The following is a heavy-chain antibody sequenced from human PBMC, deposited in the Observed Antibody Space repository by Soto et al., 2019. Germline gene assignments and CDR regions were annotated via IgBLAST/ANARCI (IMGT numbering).Heavy chain of an antibody. Sequence: ASVKVSCKASGGTFSSYTISWVRQAPGQGLEWMGRIIPILGIANYAQKFQGRVTITADKSTSTAYMELSSLRSEDTAVYYCARDPPYYGSGIDAFESRGQGTTVTVSS. J-gene: IGHJ3*02. CDR3: ARDPPYYGSGIDAFES. D-gene: IGHD3-10*01. CDR1: GGTFSSYT. V-gene: IGHV1-69*04. CDR2: IIPILGIA.